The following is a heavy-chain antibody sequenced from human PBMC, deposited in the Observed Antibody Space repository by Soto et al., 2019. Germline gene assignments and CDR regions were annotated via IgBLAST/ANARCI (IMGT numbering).Heavy chain of an antibody. CDR3: ARDQESADYGDYGGGGPYYYYYMDV. J-gene: IGHJ6*03. Sequence: GGSLRLSCAASGFTVSSNYMSWVRQAPGKGLEWVSVIYSGGSTYYADSVKGRFTISRDNSKNTLYLQMNSLRAEETAVYYCARDQESADYGDYGGGGPYYYYYMDVWGKGTTVTVSS. V-gene: IGHV3-66*01. D-gene: IGHD4-17*01. CDR2: IYSGGST. CDR1: GFTVSSNY.